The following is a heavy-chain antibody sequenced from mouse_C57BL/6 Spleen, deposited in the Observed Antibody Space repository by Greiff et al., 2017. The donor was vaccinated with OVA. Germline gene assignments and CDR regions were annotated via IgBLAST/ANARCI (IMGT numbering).Heavy chain of an antibody. J-gene: IGHJ3*01. CDR2: IDPEDGDT. CDR1: GFNIIDYY. Sequence: QLQSGAELVKPGASVKLSCTASGFNIIDYYMHWVKQRTEQGLVWIGRIDPEDGDTKYAPKFQGKATITADTSSNTAYLQLSSLTSEDTSVEYCASPTAQAPAWFAYWGQGTLVTVSA. D-gene: IGHD3-2*02. CDR3: ASPTAQAPAWFAY. V-gene: IGHV14-2*01.